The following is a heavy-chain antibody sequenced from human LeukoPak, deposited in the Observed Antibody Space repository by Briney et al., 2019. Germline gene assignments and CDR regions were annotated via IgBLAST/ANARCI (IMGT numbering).Heavy chain of an antibody. J-gene: IGHJ4*02. CDR2: IYTSGST. CDR1: AGSISSYY. CDR3: TRTNLGYYDSSGHFDY. D-gene: IGHD3-22*01. V-gene: IGHV4-4*09. Sequence: SETLSLTCTVSAGSISSYYWSWIRQPPGKGLEWIGYIYTSGSTNYNPSLKSRVTISVDTSKNQFSLKLSSVTAADTAVYYCTRTNLGYYDSSGHFDYWGQGTLVTVSS.